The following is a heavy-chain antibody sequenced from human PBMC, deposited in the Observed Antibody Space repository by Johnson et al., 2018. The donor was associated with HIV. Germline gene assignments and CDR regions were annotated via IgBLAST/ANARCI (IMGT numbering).Heavy chain of an antibody. V-gene: IGHV3-66*01. Sequence: VQLVESGGGLVQPGGSLRLSCAASGFTVSSNYMSWVRQAPGKGLEWVSVIYSGGSTYYADSVKGRCTISRDNSKNTLYLQMNNLRAEDTALYYCARRWELHSNAFDIWGQGTMVTVSS. CDR1: GFTVSSNY. J-gene: IGHJ3*02. CDR3: ARRWELHSNAFDI. CDR2: IYSGGST. D-gene: IGHD1-26*01.